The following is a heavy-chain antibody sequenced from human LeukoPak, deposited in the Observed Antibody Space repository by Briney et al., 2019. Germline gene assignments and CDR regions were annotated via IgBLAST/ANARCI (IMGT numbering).Heavy chain of an antibody. J-gene: IGHJ4*02. D-gene: IGHD3-16*02. V-gene: IGHV4-59*01. Sequence: PSETLCLTCTVSGGSISSYYWSWIRQPPGKGLEWVGYIYYSGSTNYNPSLKSRVTISVDTSKNQFSLKLSSVTAADTAVYYCARGYYDYVWGSYRPMPFDYWGQGTLVTVSS. CDR2: IYYSGST. CDR1: GGSISSYY. CDR3: ARGYYDYVWGSYRPMPFDY.